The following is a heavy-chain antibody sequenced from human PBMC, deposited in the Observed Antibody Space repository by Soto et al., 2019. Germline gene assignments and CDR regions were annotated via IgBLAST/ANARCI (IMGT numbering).Heavy chain of an antibody. D-gene: IGHD7-27*01. CDR3: AKESWGHAFDT. J-gene: IGHJ3*02. CDR1: GFTFSTYA. V-gene: IGHV3-23*01. CDR2: IRGSGYTT. Sequence: GGSLRLSCAASGFTFSTYAMSWVRQAPGRGLEWVSAIRGSGYTTYYADSVKGRFTISRDNSKSTLSLPMNNLRGEDTAVYYCAKESWGHAFDTWGQGTMVTVSS.